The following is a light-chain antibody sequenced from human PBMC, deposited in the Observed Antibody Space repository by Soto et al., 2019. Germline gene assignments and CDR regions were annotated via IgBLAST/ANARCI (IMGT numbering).Light chain of an antibody. CDR1: SGNISSNY. V-gene: IGLV6-57*03. J-gene: IGLJ2*01. CDR2: EDN. Sequence: NVMLTQPHSVSESPGKTVTISFTRSSGNISSNYVQWYQQRPGSAPTTVIYEDNQRPSGGPDRFSGSIDSSSNSASLTVSGLKTEDEADYYCQSYDSSNYVVFGGGTKLTVL. CDR3: QSYDSSNYVV.